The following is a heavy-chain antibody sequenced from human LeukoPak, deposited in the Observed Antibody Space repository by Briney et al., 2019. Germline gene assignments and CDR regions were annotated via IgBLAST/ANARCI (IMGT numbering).Heavy chain of an antibody. CDR3: ARRTNHNYDYVWGSYRPGRYFDY. V-gene: IGHV4-39*01. D-gene: IGHD3-16*02. CDR2: IYYSGST. CDR1: GGSISSSSYY. J-gene: IGHJ4*02. Sequence: SETLSLTCTVSGGSISSSSYYWGWIRQPPGKGLEWIGSIYYSGSTYYNPSLKSRVTISVDTSKNQFSLKLSSVTAADTAVYYCARRTNHNYDYVWGSYRPGRYFDYWGQGTLVTVSS.